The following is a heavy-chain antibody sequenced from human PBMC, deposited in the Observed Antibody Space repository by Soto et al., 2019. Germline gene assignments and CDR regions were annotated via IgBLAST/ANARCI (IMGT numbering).Heavy chain of an antibody. J-gene: IGHJ6*03. V-gene: IGHV4-59*01. Sequence: PSETLSLTCTVSGGSISSNYWSWIRQPPGKGLEWIGYIYYSGSTNYNPSLKSRVTISVDTSKNQFSLKLSSVTAADTAVYYCARTIFGVVLRNYYYYMDVWGKGTTVTGSS. D-gene: IGHD3-3*01. CDR3: ARTIFGVVLRNYYYYMDV. CDR2: IYYSGST. CDR1: GGSISSNY.